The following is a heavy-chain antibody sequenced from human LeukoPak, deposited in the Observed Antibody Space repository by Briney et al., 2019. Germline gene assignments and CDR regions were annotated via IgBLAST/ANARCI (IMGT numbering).Heavy chain of an antibody. CDR2: IYTSGST. D-gene: IGHD3-3*01. CDR1: GGSISSGSYY. J-gene: IGHJ6*03. V-gene: IGHV4-61*02. CDR3: ARDPGRGWSGYYTDYYYYYMDV. Sequence: PSQTLSLTCTVSGGSISSGSYYWSWIRQPAGKGLEWIGRIYTSGSTNYNPSLKSRVTISVDTSKNQFSLKLSSVTAADTAVYYCARDPGRGWSGYYTDYYYYYMDVWGKGTTVTVSS.